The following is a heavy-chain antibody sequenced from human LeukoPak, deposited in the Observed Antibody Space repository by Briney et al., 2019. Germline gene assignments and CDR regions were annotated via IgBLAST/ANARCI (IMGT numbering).Heavy chain of an antibody. D-gene: IGHD6-13*01. Sequence: GGSLRLSCAASGFTFSSYAMSWVRQAPGKGLEWVSAISGSGGSTYYADSVKGRFTISRDNSKNTLYLQMNSLRAEDTAVYYCAKLAPSGSRSWFNVSRDNWFDPWGQGTLDTVSS. CDR1: GFTFSSYA. CDR2: ISGSGGST. CDR3: AKLAPSGSRSWFNVSRDNWFDP. V-gene: IGHV3-23*01. J-gene: IGHJ5*02.